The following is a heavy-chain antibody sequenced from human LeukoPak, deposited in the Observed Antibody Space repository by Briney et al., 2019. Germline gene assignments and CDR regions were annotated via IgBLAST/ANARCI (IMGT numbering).Heavy chain of an antibody. V-gene: IGHV3-23*01. CDR1: GFIFSSYD. CDR3: ANGYEFES. J-gene: IGHJ4*02. CDR2: IRPSGDNT. Sequence: GGSLRLSCAASGFIFSSYDMTWVRQAPGRGLEWVSSIRPSGDNTYYGDSVKGRFTISRDNSKNTLYLQMNSLRPEDTAVYCCANGYEFESWGQGALVTVSS. D-gene: IGHD2-2*01.